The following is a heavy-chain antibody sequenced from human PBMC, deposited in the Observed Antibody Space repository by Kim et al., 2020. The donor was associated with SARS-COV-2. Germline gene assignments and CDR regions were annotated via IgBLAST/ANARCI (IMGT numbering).Heavy chain of an antibody. D-gene: IGHD5-18*01. CDR2: ISYDGSNK. Sequence: GGSLRLSCAASGFTFSSYAMHWVRQAPGKGLEWVAVISYDGSNKYYADSVKGRFTISRDNSKNTLYLQMNSLRAEDTAVYYCARGGDTWIPLWLPNYYYG. J-gene: IGHJ6*01. CDR1: GFTFSSYA. CDR3: ARGGDTWIPLWLPNYYYG. V-gene: IGHV3-30-3*01.